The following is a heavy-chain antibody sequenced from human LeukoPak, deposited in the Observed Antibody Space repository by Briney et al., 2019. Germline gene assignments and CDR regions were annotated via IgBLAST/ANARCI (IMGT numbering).Heavy chain of an antibody. V-gene: IGHV3-23*01. J-gene: IGHJ4*02. Sequence: GGSLRLSCAASGFTFSSYSMNWVRQAPGKGLEWVSAISGSGDTTYYAESVRGRFTISRDISKNTLYLQMNSLRAEDTALYYCAKSPSSGTVGLDYWGQGTLVTVSS. CDR2: ISGSGDTT. CDR1: GFTFSSYS. D-gene: IGHD1-7*01. CDR3: AKSPSSGTVGLDY.